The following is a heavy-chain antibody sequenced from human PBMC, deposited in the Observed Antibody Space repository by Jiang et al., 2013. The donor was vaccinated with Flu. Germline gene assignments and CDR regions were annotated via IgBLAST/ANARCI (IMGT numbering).Heavy chain of an antibody. V-gene: IGHV4-34*01. CDR2: IIHSGSI. Sequence: LLKPSETLSLTCAVYGGSFSGYYWSWLRQPPGKGLEWIGEIIHSGSINYNPSLKSRVTMSVDTSKNQFSLKLSSVTAADTAVYYCARGPGQGPRSPDYWGQGTLVTVSS. J-gene: IGHJ4*02. CDR1: GGSFSGYY. CDR3: ARGPGQGPRSPDY.